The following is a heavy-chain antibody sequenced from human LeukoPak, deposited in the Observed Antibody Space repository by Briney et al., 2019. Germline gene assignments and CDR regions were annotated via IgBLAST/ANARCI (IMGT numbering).Heavy chain of an antibody. CDR1: GYTFTSYD. V-gene: IGHV1-8*01. D-gene: IGHD3-3*01. Sequence: ASVKVSRKASGYTFTSYDINWVRQATGQGLEWMGWMNPNSGNTGYAQKFQGRVTMTRNTSISTAYMELSSLRSEDTAVYYCARGKGAYYDFWSGYYTKKYFDYWGQGTLVTVSS. CDR3: ARGKGAYYDFWSGYYTKKYFDY. CDR2: MNPNSGNT. J-gene: IGHJ4*02.